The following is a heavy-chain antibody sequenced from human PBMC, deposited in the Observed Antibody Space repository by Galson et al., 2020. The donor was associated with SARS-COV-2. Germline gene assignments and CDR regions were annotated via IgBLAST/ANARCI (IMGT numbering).Heavy chain of an antibody. D-gene: IGHD3-3*01. CDR3: AADEGLFGVLIRH. CDR1: GFIFSGYG. CDR2: ISSSSRSI. Sequence: GGSLRLSCAASGFIFSGYGMNWVRRAPGKGLEWISYISSSSRSIYYADSVKGRFTISRDNAKNSLYLQMNSLSAEDTAVYYCAADEGLFGVLIRHWGQGTLVTVSP. V-gene: IGHV3-48*04. J-gene: IGHJ4*02.